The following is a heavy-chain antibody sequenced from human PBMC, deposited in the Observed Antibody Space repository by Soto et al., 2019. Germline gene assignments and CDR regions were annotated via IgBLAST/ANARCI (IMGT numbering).Heavy chain of an antibody. Sequence: GGSLRLSCAASGITFDDYAMHWVRQAPGKGLEWVSGISWNSGSIGYADSVKGRFTISRDNAKNSVSLQMNSLRAEDTAVYYCAREYTAWPLAYGLDVWGQGTTVTVSS. V-gene: IGHV3-9*01. CDR3: AREYTAWPLAYGLDV. CDR2: ISWNSGSI. CDR1: GITFDDYA. D-gene: IGHD2-2*02. J-gene: IGHJ6*02.